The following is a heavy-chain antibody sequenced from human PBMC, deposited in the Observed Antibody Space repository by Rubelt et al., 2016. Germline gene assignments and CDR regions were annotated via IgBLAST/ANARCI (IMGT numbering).Heavy chain of an antibody. CDR2: INHSGST. CDR3: ARGKLVVPAALYYYYYYMDV. V-gene: IGHV4-34*01. D-gene: IGHD2-2*01. Sequence: QVQLQQWGAGLLKPSETLSLTCAVYGGSFSGYYWSWIRQPPGKGLEWIGEINHSGSTNYNPSLKSRVTISVDTSKNQFSLKLSSVTAADTAVYYCARGKLVVPAALYYYYYYMDVWGKGTTVTVSS. CDR1: GGSFSGYY. J-gene: IGHJ6*03.